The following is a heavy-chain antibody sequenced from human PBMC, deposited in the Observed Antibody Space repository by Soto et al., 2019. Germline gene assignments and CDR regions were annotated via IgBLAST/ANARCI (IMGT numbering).Heavy chain of an antibody. D-gene: IGHD3-22*01. Sequence: ASVKVSCKASGYTFSSYHITWVRQAPGQGLEWMGWISAYNGNTNYAQNLQGWVTMTRDTSISTAYMELSRLRSDDTAVYYCGRGVDSGGYPHNRLDPWGRGTVVPVSS. V-gene: IGHV1-18*01. CDR2: ISAYNGNT. CDR1: GYTFSSYH. CDR3: GRGVDSGGYPHNRLDP. J-gene: IGHJ5*02.